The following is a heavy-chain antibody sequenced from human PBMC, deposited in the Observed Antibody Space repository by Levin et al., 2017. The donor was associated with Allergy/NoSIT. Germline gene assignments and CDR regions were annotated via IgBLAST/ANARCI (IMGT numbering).Heavy chain of an antibody. CDR2: ISSSGSTI. J-gene: IGHJ6*02. V-gene: IGHV3-11*01. Sequence: GESLKISCAASGFTFSDYYMSWIRQAPGKGLEWVSYISSSGSTIYYADSVKGRFTISRDNAKNSLYLQMNSLRAEDTAVYYCARDQDGIAVAGYRTTYYYYGMDVWGQGTTVTVSS. CDR3: ARDQDGIAVAGYRTTYYYYGMDV. CDR1: GFTFSDYY. D-gene: IGHD6-19*01.